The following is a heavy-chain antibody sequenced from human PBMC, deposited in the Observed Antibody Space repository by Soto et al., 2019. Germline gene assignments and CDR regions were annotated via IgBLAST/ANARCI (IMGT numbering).Heavy chain of an antibody. Sequence: QVQLQESGPGLVKPSETLSLTCTVSGDSISGGASFWSWIRQPPGKGLEGIANVYYSGSSYYNPSLKSRLTISVDTTKTQFSLQLKSMTAADTAVYYCAKLSCTSSTCYFPGWFDPWGQGTLVTVSS. V-gene: IGHV4-31*03. D-gene: IGHD2-2*01. CDR3: AKLSCTSSTCYFPGWFDP. CDR2: VYYSGSS. J-gene: IGHJ5*02. CDR1: GDSISGGASF.